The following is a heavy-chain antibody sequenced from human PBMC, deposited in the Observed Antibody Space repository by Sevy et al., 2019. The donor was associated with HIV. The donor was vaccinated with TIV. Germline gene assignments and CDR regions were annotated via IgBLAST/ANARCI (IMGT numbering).Heavy chain of an antibody. CDR1: GFTFSNAW. J-gene: IGHJ4*02. CDR2: IKPITDAGTT. CDR3: TAGPVSF. V-gene: IGHV3-15*01. Sequence: GGSLRLSCTASGFTFSNAWMTWVRQTPERGLEWVALIKPITDAGTTDYAAPVQGRFTISREDSKKTVYLQLNSLKTEDTAVYYCTAGPVSFWGQGTLVTVSS. D-gene: IGHD3-16*01.